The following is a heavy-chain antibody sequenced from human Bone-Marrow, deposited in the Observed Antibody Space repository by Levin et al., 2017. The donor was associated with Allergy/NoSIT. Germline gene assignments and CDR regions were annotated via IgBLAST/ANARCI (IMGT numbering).Heavy chain of an antibody. CDR1: GFTFSRYG. V-gene: IGHV3-33*01. CDR3: GTQNSYYYSIDV. Sequence: GESLKISCAASGFTFSRYGMHWVRQAPGKGLEWVADIWYDGNNKYYGDSVKGRFTISRDNSKNTLYLQMNSLRVEDTAVYYCGTQNSYYYSIDVWGQGTPVTVSS. D-gene: IGHD1-14*01. J-gene: IGHJ6*02. CDR2: IWYDGNNK.